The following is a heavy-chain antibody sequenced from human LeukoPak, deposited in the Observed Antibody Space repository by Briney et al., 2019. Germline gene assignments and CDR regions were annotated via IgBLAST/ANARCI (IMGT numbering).Heavy chain of an antibody. V-gene: IGHV3-30*02. CDR2: IRYDGSNK. J-gene: IGHJ4*02. D-gene: IGHD3-10*01. CDR1: GFTFSSYG. CDR3: ARDSLPLLWFGELLSGLDC. Sequence: PGGSLRLSCAASGFTFSSYGMHWVRQAPGKGLEWVAFIRYDGSNKYYADSVKGRFTISRDNAKNSLYLQMNSLRAEDTAVYYCARDSLPLLWFGELLSGLDCWGQGTLVTVSS.